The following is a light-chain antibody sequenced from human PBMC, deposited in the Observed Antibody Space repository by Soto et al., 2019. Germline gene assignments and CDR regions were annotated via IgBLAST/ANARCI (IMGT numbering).Light chain of an antibody. V-gene: IGKV3-20*01. CDR3: EQYGSSGT. Sequence: EDVLTQSPGTLSLSPGDRATLSCRASQSFSSSYLAWYQQKPGQAPRLLIYGASIRATGIPDRFSGSGSGTDFTLTISRLEPEDFAVYYCEQYGSSGTFGQGTKVDI. J-gene: IGKJ1*01. CDR2: GAS. CDR1: QSFSSSY.